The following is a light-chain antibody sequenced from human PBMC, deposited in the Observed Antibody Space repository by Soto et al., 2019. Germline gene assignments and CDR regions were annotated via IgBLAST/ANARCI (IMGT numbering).Light chain of an antibody. CDR1: QSIYTY. CDR3: QQGYSTIT. CDR2: AAS. Sequence: DIQMTQSPSSLSASVGARVPITCRARQSIYTYLNWYQQRPGEAPKVLIYAASTLQDGIPSRFSGSGSGTDFTLTIRGLQPEDFATYYCQQGYSTITFGQGTRLEIK. J-gene: IGKJ5*01. V-gene: IGKV1-39*01.